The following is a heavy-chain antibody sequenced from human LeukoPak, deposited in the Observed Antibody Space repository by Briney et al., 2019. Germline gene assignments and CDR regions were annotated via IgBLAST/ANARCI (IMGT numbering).Heavy chain of an antibody. CDR2: ISSSGSTI. CDR3: ARVIYGSGTYYKGWFDP. V-gene: IGHV3-11*01. D-gene: IGHD3-10*01. J-gene: IGHJ5*02. Sequence: GGSLRLSCAASGFTFSDYYMSWIRQAPGKGLEWVSYISSSGSTIYYADSVKGRFTISRDNAKNSLYLQMNGLRAEDTAVYYCARVIYGSGTYYKGWFDPWGQGTLVTVSS. CDR1: GFTFSDYY.